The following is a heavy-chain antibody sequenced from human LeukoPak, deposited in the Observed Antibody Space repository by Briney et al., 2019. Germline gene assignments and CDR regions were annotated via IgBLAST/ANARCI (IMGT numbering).Heavy chain of an antibody. CDR1: GCTFTSYG. J-gene: IGHJ3*02. D-gene: IGHD5-12*01. V-gene: IGHV1-18*01. Sequence: ASVKVSRKASGCTFTSYGISWVRQAPGQGLEWMGWISAYNGNTNYAQKLQGRVTMTTDTSTSTAYMELRSLRSDDTAVYYCARERGYSGYDLGAFDIWGQGTMVTVSS. CDR3: ARERGYSGYDLGAFDI. CDR2: ISAYNGNT.